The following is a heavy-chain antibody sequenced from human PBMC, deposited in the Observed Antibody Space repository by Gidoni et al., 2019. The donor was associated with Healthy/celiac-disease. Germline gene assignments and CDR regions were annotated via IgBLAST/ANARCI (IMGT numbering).Heavy chain of an antibody. J-gene: IGHJ3*02. Sequence: EVQLVESGGGLIQPGGSLRLSCAASGYTVSSNYMSWVRQAPGKGLEWVSVIYSGGSTYYADSVKGRFTISRDNSKNTLYLQMNSLRAEDTAVYYCARGGDYGDYRAFDIWGQGTMVTVSS. CDR2: IYSGGST. CDR3: ARGGDYGDYRAFDI. D-gene: IGHD4-17*01. V-gene: IGHV3-53*01. CDR1: GYTVSSNY.